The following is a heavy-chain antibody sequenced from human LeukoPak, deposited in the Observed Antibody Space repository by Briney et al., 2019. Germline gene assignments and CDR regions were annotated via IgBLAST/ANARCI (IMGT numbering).Heavy chain of an antibody. Sequence: GGSLRLSCVASGFSFSSRWMSWVRQAPGKGLEWVASITRDGSGKYYSDSVKGRFSISRDNAKSSLFLQMNILRGEDTAVHYCATLLGDITVYDYWGQGTLVTVSS. CDR2: ITRDGSGK. CDR3: ATLLGDITVYDY. J-gene: IGHJ4*02. CDR1: GFSFSSRW. V-gene: IGHV3-7*01. D-gene: IGHD3-10*01.